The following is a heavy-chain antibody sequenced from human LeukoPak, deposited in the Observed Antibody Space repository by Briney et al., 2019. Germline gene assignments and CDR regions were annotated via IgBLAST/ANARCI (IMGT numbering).Heavy chain of an antibody. CDR3: ARDATVTTIPDDYYYGMDV. CDR1: GGSISTYY. CDR2: IYYSGST. Sequence: SETLSLTCSVSGGSISTYYWSWIRQPPGRGLEWIGYIYYSGSTNYNPSLKSRVTISVDTSKNQFSLKLSSVTAADTAVYYCARDATVTTIPDDYYYGMDVWGQGTTVTVS. J-gene: IGHJ6*02. V-gene: IGHV4-59*01. D-gene: IGHD4-11*01.